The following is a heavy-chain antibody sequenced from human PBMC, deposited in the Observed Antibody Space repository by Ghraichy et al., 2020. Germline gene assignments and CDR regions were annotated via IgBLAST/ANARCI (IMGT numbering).Heavy chain of an antibody. Sequence: ESLNISCTVSGGSVSSLTSYWGWIRQAPLEGLEWLGSIYNTGSSYYNPSLRSRLTISLDTSNKRFSLNLNSVTAADTAVYYCAMRQGAAVAAHFNYWGKGTLVTVSS. J-gene: IGHJ4*02. V-gene: IGHV4-39*02. CDR1: GGSVSSLTSY. CDR3: AMRQGAAVAAHFNY. CDR2: IYNTGSS. D-gene: IGHD6-19*01.